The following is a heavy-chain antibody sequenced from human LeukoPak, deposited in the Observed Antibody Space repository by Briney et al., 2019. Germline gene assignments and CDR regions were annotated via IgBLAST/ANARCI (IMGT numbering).Heavy chain of an antibody. CDR3: ARAAGYCTNGVCYTDY. J-gene: IGHJ4*02. CDR1: GYTFTGYY. V-gene: IGHV1-2*06. Sequence: ASVKVSCKASGYTFTGYYMHWVQQAPGQGLEWMGRINPNSGGTNYAQKFQGRVTMTRDTSISTAYMELSRLRSDDTAVYYCARAAGYCTNGVCYTDYWGQGTLVTVSS. CDR2: INPNSGGT. D-gene: IGHD2-8*01.